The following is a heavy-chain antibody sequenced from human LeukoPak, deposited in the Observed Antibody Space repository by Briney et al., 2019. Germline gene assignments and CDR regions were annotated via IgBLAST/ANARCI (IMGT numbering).Heavy chain of an antibody. J-gene: IGHJ5*02. CDR3: ARRNCSSTSCPFPFDP. V-gene: IGHV5-10-1*01. Sequence: GESLKISCKGSGYSFTSYWISWVRQMPGKGLEWMGRIDPSDSYTNYSPSFQGHVTISADKSISTAYLQWSSLKAPDTAMYYCARRNCSSTSCPFPFDPWGQGTLVTVSS. D-gene: IGHD2-2*01. CDR2: IDPSDSYT. CDR1: GYSFTSYW.